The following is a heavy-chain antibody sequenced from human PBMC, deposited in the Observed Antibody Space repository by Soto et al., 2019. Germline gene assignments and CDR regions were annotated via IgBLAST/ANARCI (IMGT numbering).Heavy chain of an antibody. CDR3: ARNWDAIQIKLWLGTDY. CDR2: INPNSGGT. D-gene: IGHD5-18*01. CDR1: GYTFTGYY. Sequence: ASVKVSCKASGYTFTGYYMHWVRQAPGQGLEWMGWINPNSGGTNYAQKFQGRVTMTRDTSISTAYMELSRLRSDDTAVYYCARNWDAIQIKLWLGTDYWGQGTLVTVSS. V-gene: IGHV1-2*02. J-gene: IGHJ4*02.